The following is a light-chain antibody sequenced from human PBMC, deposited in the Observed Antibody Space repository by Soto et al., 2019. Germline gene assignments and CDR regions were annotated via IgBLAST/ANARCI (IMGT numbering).Light chain of an antibody. Sequence: QSALTQPPSASGSPGQSVIIFCTGTSSDVGGYNYVSWYQQHPGKAPKLIIYGVNKRPSGVPDRFSGSKSGNTASLTVSGLQAEDEADYYCNSYADINNVLFGGGTKLTVL. V-gene: IGLV2-8*01. CDR2: GVN. CDR1: SSDVGGYNY. CDR3: NSYADINNVL. J-gene: IGLJ2*01.